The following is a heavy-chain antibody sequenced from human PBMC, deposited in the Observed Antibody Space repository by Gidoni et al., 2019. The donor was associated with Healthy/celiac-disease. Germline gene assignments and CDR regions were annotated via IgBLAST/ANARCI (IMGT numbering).Heavy chain of an antibody. CDR3: ARNAVAGTGFLNWFDP. Sequence: QLQLQESGPGLVKPSETLSLTCTAPGGSIRRSSYYWGWIRQPPGKGLEWIGSIYYSGSTYYNPSLKSRVTISVDTSKNQFSLKLSSVTAADTAVYYCARNAVAGTGFLNWFDPWGQGTLVTVSS. V-gene: IGHV4-39*01. D-gene: IGHD6-19*01. J-gene: IGHJ5*02. CDR1: GGSIRRSSYY. CDR2: IYYSGST.